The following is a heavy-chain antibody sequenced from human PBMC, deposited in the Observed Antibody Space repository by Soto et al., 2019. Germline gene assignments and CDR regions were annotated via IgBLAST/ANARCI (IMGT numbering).Heavy chain of an antibody. CDR1: GFTFSSYE. V-gene: IGHV3-48*03. CDR2: ISSSGSTI. D-gene: IGHD3-10*01. Sequence: VGSLRLSCAASGFTFSSYEMNWVRQAPGKGLEWVSYISSSGSTIYYADSVKGRFTISRDNAKNSLYLQMNSLRAEDTAVYYCARASITMVRGGDWGQGTLVTVSS. J-gene: IGHJ4*02. CDR3: ARASITMVRGGD.